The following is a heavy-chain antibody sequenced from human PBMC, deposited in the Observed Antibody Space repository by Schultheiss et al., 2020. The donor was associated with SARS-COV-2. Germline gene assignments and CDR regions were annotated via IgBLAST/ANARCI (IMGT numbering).Heavy chain of an antibody. Sequence: SQTLSLTCTVSGGSISGYYWSWIRQPPGKGLEWIGYIYHSGSTYYNPSLKSRVTISVDRSKNQFSLKLSSVTAADTAVYYCARSFYDPYYFDYWGQGTLVTVSS. CDR3: ARSFYDPYYFDY. J-gene: IGHJ4*02. CDR1: GGSISGYY. CDR2: IYHSGST. D-gene: IGHD3-3*01. V-gene: IGHV4-30-2*01.